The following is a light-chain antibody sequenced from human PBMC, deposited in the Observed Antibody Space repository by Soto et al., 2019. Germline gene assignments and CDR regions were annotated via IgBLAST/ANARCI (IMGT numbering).Light chain of an antibody. CDR1: QSISSW. CDR3: QQYKSFSLT. Sequence: DIRMTQSPSTLSASVGDRVTITCRASQSISSWLAWYQQKPGKAPKLLIYKTSNLESGVPSRFSGSGSGTEFSLTISRLQPDEFATYYCQQYKSFSLTFGGGTRVEVK. CDR2: KTS. J-gene: IGKJ4*01. V-gene: IGKV1-5*03.